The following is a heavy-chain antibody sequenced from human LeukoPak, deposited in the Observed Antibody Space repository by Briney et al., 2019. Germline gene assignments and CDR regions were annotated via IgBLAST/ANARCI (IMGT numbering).Heavy chain of an antibody. CDR1: GYTFTDYY. D-gene: IGHD3-3*01. Sequence: ASVKVSCKASGYTFTDYYMHWVQQAPGKGLEWMGRVDPEDGETIYAEKFQGRVTITADTSTDTAYMELSGLRSEDTAVYYCATRKQRFLEWSWGQGTLVTVSS. CDR2: VDPEDGET. J-gene: IGHJ4*02. V-gene: IGHV1-69-2*01. CDR3: ATRKQRFLEWS.